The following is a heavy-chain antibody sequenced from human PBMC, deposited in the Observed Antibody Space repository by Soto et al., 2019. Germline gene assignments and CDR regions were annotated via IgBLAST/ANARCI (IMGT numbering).Heavy chain of an antibody. Sequence: PGGSLRLSCAASGFSFSDYYMSWIRQAPGEGLERVSYIDFSSNSIYYADSVRRLFTFSRDNAQNSLYLQINSLSAEDTAVYYGVQRECSGGRCGLWGQGTMVTVAS. CDR1: GFSFSDYY. D-gene: IGHD2-15*01. CDR2: IDFSSNSI. J-gene: IGHJ4*02. V-gene: IGHV3-11*01. CDR3: VQRECSGGRCGL.